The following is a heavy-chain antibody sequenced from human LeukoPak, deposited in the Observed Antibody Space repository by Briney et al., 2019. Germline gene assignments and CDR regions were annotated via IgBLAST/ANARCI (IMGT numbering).Heavy chain of an antibody. D-gene: IGHD3-22*01. CDR1: GFTFSSYS. CDR2: ISSSSSYI. J-gene: IGHJ4*02. CDR3: ARDHDYYDSSGIAGN. Sequence: RPGGSLRLSCAASGFTFSSYSMNWVRQAPGKGLEWVSSISSSSSYIYYADSVKGRFTISRDNAKNSLYLQMNSLRAEDTAVYYCARDHDYYDSSGIAGNWGQGTLVTVSS. V-gene: IGHV3-21*01.